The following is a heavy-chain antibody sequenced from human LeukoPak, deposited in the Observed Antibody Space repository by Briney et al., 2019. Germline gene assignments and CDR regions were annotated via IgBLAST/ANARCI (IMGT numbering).Heavy chain of an antibody. Sequence: ASVKVSCKASGYTFTGYYMRWVRQAPGQGLEWMGWINPNSGGTNYAQKFQGRVTMTRDTSISTAYMELSRLRSDDTAVYYCARGYSSGWEVFDYWGQGTLVTVSS. CDR3: ARGYSSGWEVFDY. J-gene: IGHJ4*02. D-gene: IGHD6-19*01. CDR1: GYTFTGYY. V-gene: IGHV1-2*02. CDR2: INPNSGGT.